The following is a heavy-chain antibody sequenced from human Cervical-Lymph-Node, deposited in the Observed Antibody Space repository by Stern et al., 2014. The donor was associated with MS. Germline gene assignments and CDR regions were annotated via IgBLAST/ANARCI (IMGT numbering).Heavy chain of an antibody. CDR2: IKQDGSEK. V-gene: IGHV3-7*01. CDR1: GFTFSNFW. Sequence: EVQLVESGGGLVQPGGSLRLACAASGFTFSNFWMNWVRQAPGKGLEWVGNIKQDGSEKYYVESVKGRFTISRDNAKNSLYLQMNSLRAEDTAVYYCARTYCGGDCYSDYWGQGTLVTVSS. CDR3: ARTYCGGDCYSDY. J-gene: IGHJ4*02. D-gene: IGHD2-21*02.